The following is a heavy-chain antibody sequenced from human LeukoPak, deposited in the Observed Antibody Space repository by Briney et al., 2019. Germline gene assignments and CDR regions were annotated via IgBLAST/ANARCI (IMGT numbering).Heavy chain of an antibody. J-gene: IGHJ4*02. CDR1: GYTFTSYG. D-gene: IGHD3-10*01. CDR3: ARGHTVLLWFGELLTLDY. CDR2: ISAYNGNT. V-gene: IGHV1-18*01. Sequence: ASVKVSCKASGYTFTSYGISCVRQAPGQGLEWMGWISAYNGNTNYAQKLQGRVTMTTDTSTSTAYMELRSLRSDDTAVYYCARGHTVLLWFGELLTLDYWGQGTLVTVSS.